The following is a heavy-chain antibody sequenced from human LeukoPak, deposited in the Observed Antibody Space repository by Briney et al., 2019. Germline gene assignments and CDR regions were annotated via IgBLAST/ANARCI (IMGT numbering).Heavy chain of an antibody. CDR2: IYYSGST. V-gene: IGHV4-39*07. Sequence: NPSETLSLTCTVSGGSISSSSYYWGWIRQPPGKGLEWIGSIYYSGSTYYNPSLKSRVTISVDTSKNQFSLKLSSVTAADTAVYYCARDWGGRWLRRYFDYWGQGTLVTVSS. J-gene: IGHJ4*02. D-gene: IGHD5-12*01. CDR1: GGSISSSSYY. CDR3: ARDWGGRWLRRYFDY.